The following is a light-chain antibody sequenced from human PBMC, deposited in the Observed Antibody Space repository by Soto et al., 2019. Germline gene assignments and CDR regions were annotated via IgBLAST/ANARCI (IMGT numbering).Light chain of an antibody. V-gene: IGLV2-14*01. CDR3: NSYTSIRTYV. J-gene: IGLJ1*01. CDR1: SSDVGGYNY. CDR2: EVS. Sequence: ALTQPASVSGSPGQSITISCTGTSSDVGGYNYVSWYQQHPGKAPKLVIYEVSDRPSGISDRFSGSKSGNTASLTISGLQAADEADYYCNSYTSIRTYVFGTGTKVTVL.